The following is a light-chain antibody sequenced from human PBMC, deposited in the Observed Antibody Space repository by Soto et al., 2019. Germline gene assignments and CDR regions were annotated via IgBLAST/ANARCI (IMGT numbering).Light chain of an antibody. CDR3: QQLNSYPRT. V-gene: IGKV1-5*01. CDR1: QSVRSW. J-gene: IGKJ4*01. Sequence: QISHLVWTLAQVLSASVNLHCRASQSVRSWLAWYQQKPGKAPKLLIYDASSLESGVPSRFSGSGSGTDFTLTISSLQPEDFATYDCQQLNSYPRTFGGGTKVDIK. CDR2: DAS.